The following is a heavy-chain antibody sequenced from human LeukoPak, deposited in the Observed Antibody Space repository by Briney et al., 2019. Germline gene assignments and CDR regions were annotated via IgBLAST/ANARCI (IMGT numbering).Heavy chain of an antibody. Sequence: ASVKVSCKASGGIFSSYAISWVRQAPGQGLEWMGRIIPILGIANYAQKFQGRVTITADKSTSTAYMEPSSLRSEDTAVYYCARVAVAQATFDYWGQGTLVTVSS. CDR3: ARVAVAQATFDY. V-gene: IGHV1-69*04. CDR2: IIPILGIA. D-gene: IGHD6-19*01. J-gene: IGHJ4*02. CDR1: GGIFSSYA.